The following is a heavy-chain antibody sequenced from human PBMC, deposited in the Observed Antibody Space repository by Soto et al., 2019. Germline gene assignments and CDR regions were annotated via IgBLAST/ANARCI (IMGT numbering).Heavy chain of an antibody. J-gene: IGHJ4*02. V-gene: IGHV3-30-3*01. CDR2: ISYDGSDK. D-gene: IGHD3-22*01. Sequence: AWSLRLSWVGAGLSYSRDVIGCGRLAPGKGLEWVALISYDGSDKYYADSVKGRFTISRDKSKNTLYLQMNSLRDEDTSVYYCAREYSLAVVAPGYWGQGVLVTVSS. CDR1: GLSYSRDV. CDR3: AREYSLAVVAPGY.